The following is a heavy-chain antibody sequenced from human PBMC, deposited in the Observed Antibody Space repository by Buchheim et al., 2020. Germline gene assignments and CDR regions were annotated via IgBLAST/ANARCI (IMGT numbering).Heavy chain of an antibody. CDR1: GFTFSSYG. Sequence: QVQLVESGGGVVQPGRSLRLSCAASGFTFSSYGMHWVRQAPGKGLEWVAVISYDGSNKYYADSVKGRFTISRDNSKNTLYLQMNSLRAEDTAVYYCAKDNGDCSSTSCYTYYYGMDVWGQGTT. CDR3: AKDNGDCSSTSCYTYYYGMDV. J-gene: IGHJ6*02. CDR2: ISYDGSNK. D-gene: IGHD2-2*03. V-gene: IGHV3-30*18.